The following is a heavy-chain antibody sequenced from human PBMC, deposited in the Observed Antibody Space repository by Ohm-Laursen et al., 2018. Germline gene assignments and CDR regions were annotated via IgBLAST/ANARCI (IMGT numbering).Heavy chain of an antibody. V-gene: IGHV4-59*01. CDR2: IYYNRDT. J-gene: IGHJ4*02. CDR1: GGSINNDY. CDR3: ARRTYFDS. Sequence: GTLSLTCTVSGGSINNDYWSWVRQPPGKELEWIGYIYYNRDTRYNPSLKSRVTISVDTSKNQLALRLSSVTAADTAVYYCARRTYFDSWGQGILVTVSS.